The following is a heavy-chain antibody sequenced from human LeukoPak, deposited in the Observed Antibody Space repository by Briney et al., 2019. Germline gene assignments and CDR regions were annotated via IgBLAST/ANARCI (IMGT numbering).Heavy chain of an antibody. D-gene: IGHD3-16*01. CDR1: GGSISSSSYY. J-gene: IGHJ6*02. CDR3: ASHEGAYDGMDV. Sequence: SETLSLTCTVSGGSISSSSYYWGWIRQPPGKGLEWIGSIYYSGSTYYNPSLKSRVTISVDTSKNQFSLKLSSVTAADTAVYYCASHEGAYDGMDVWGQGTTVTVSS. V-gene: IGHV4-39*01. CDR2: IYYSGST.